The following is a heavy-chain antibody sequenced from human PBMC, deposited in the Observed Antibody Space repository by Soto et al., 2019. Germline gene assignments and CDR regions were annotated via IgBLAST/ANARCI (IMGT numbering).Heavy chain of an antibody. D-gene: IGHD5-12*01. Sequence: PGGSLRLSCAASGFPFHDYVMNWVRQAPGKGLEWVSGISWNGVSTGYADSVKGRFTISRDNAKKSLYLQMNNLRPEDTALYYCARDNSDYDLDYWGQGTLVTVSS. V-gene: IGHV3-20*04. CDR2: ISWNGVST. CDR3: ARDNSDYDLDY. J-gene: IGHJ4*02. CDR1: GFPFHDYV.